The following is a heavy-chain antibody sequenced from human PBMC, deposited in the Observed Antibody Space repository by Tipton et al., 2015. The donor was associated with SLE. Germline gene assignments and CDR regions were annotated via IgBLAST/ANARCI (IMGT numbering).Heavy chain of an antibody. CDR3: ARARSFPAFFDY. J-gene: IGHJ4*02. V-gene: IGHV5-51*03. D-gene: IGHD3-10*01. Sequence: VQLVQSGGEVKKSGESLKISCKGSGYSFASYWIVWVRQMPGEGLEWMGIIYPGDSAARYSPSFQGQVTISSDKSITTAYLQWSSLKASDTAMYYCARARSFPAFFDYWGQGILVTVSS. CDR1: GYSFASYW. CDR2: IYPGDSAA.